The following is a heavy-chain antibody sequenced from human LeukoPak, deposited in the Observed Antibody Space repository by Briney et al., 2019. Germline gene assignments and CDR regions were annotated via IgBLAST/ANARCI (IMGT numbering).Heavy chain of an antibody. V-gene: IGHV1-2*04. CDR2: INPNSGGT. CDR3: ARAGGRYCSGGSCYFGY. Sequence: GASVKVSCKASGYTFTGYYMHWVRQAPGQGLEWMGWINPNSGGTNYAQKFQGWVTMTRDTSISTAYMELSRLRSDDTAVYYCARAGGRYCSGGSCYFGYWGQGTLVTVSS. CDR1: GYTFTGYY. D-gene: IGHD2-15*01. J-gene: IGHJ4*02.